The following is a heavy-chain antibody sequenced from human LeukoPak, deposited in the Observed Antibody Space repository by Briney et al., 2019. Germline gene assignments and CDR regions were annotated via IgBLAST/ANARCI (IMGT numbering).Heavy chain of an antibody. CDR1: EYTFTGYY. Sequence: ASVKVSCKASEYTFTGYYIHWVRQAPGQGLEWMGWIDPNTGDSNYVQKFQGRVAMTRDTSISTAYMELSRLRSDDTAFYYCARIRYCGGISCYYIDYWGQGTLVTVSA. V-gene: IGHV1-2*02. J-gene: IGHJ4*02. D-gene: IGHD2-2*01. CDR3: ARIRYCGGISCYYIDY. CDR2: IDPNTGDS.